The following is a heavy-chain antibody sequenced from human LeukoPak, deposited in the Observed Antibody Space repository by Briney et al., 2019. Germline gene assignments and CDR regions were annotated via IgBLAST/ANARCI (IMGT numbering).Heavy chain of an antibody. D-gene: IGHD4-17*01. CDR2: IIPILGIA. CDR1: GGTFSSYA. J-gene: IGHJ4*02. V-gene: IGHV1-69*04. Sequence: ASVKVSCKASGGTFSSYAISWVRQAPGQGLEWMGRIIPILGIANYAQKFQGRVTITADKSTSTAYMELSSLRSEDTAVYYCARVLRYASPYFDIWGQGTLVTVSS. CDR3: ARVLRYASPYFDI.